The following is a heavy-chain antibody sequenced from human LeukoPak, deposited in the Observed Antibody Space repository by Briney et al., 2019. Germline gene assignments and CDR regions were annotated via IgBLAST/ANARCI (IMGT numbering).Heavy chain of an antibody. CDR2: ISAYNGNT. Sequence: GASVKVSCKASGYTFTSHGISWVRQAPGQGLEWMGWISAYNGNTNYAQKLQGRVTMTTDTSTSTAYMELRSLRSDDTAVYYCARDVEVGGYWNDGYYYYGMDVWSQGTTVTVSS. V-gene: IGHV1-18*01. CDR1: GYTFTSHG. J-gene: IGHJ6*02. CDR3: ARDVEVGGYWNDGYYYYGMDV. D-gene: IGHD1-1*01.